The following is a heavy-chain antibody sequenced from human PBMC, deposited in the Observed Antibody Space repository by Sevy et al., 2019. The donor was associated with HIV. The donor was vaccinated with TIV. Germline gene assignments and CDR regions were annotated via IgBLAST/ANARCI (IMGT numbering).Heavy chain of an antibody. J-gene: IGHJ6*02. D-gene: IGHD4-17*01. V-gene: IGHV3-30-3*01. Sequence: GGSLRLSCAASGFAFTNYYAMHWVRQAPGKWLEWVALISYDGSDKYYPDSVKGRFTISRDNLKNTLYLQMNSLTTEDTAVYYCARPRANYVDHYFFFAMDVWGQGTTVTISS. CDR2: ISYDGSDK. CDR3: ARPRANYVDHYFFFAMDV. CDR1: GFAFTNYYA.